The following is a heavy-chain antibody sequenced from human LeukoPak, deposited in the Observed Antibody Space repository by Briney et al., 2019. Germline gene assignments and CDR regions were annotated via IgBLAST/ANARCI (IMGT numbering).Heavy chain of an antibody. CDR3: ATGREDFDY. J-gene: IGHJ4*02. V-gene: IGHV4-34*01. CDR2: INHSGST. Sequence: KPSETLSLTCAVYGGSFSGYYWSWIRQPPGKGLEWIGEINHSGSTNYNPSLKSRVTISVGTSKNQFSLKLSSVTAADTAVYYCATGREDFDYWGQETLVTVSS. D-gene: IGHD1-26*01. CDR1: GGSFSGYY.